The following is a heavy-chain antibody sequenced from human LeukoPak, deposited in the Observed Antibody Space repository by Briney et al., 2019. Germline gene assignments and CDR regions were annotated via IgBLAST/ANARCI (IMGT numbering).Heavy chain of an antibody. CDR3: ASSSPYDFWSGYILY. Sequence: ASVKVSCKASGYTFTSYYMHWVRQAPGQGLEWMGIINPSGGSTSYAQKFQGRVTMTRDTSTSTVYMELSSLRSEDTAVYYCASSSPYDFWSGYILYWGQGTLVTVSS. D-gene: IGHD3-3*01. V-gene: IGHV1-46*01. J-gene: IGHJ4*02. CDR2: INPSGGST. CDR1: GYTFTSYY.